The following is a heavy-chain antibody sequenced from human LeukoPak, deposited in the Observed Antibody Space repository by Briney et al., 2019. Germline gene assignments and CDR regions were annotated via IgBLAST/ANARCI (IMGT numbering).Heavy chain of an antibody. Sequence: GGSLRLSCAASGFTVSSNYMSWVRQAPGKGLEWVSVIYSGGSTYYADSVRGRFTISRDNSKNTLYLQMNSLRAEDTAVYHCARADYDSSGGYFDYWGQGTLVTVSS. CDR2: IYSGGST. V-gene: IGHV3-53*01. CDR1: GFTVSSNY. D-gene: IGHD3-22*01. J-gene: IGHJ4*02. CDR3: ARADYDSSGGYFDY.